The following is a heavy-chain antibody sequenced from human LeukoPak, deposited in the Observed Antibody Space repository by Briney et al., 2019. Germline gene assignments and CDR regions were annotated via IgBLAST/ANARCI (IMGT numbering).Heavy chain of an antibody. CDR3: AREGKYYYDSSGYYYDY. CDR1: GFTFSSYA. CDR2: ISNDGSNK. V-gene: IGHV3-30*04. Sequence: PGGSLRLSCAASGFTFSSYAMHWVRQAPGKGLEWVAVISNDGSNKYYADSVTGPFTISRDNSKNTMYLQMNSLRAEDTAVYYCAREGKYYYDSSGYYYDYWGQGTLVTVSS. D-gene: IGHD3-22*01. J-gene: IGHJ4*02.